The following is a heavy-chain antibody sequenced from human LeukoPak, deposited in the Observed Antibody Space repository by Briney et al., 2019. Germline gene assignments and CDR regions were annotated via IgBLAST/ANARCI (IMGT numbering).Heavy chain of an antibody. CDR2: IYYSGST. Sequence: WETLSLTCTVSGGSIRSYYWSWIRQAPGKGLEWIGYIYYSGSTNYNPALKSRVTISVDTSKNQLSLKLTSVTAADTTVYYCARLGGYYFDYWGQRTLVAVSS. CDR3: ARLGGYYFDY. V-gene: IGHV4-59*12. D-gene: IGHD3-22*01. J-gene: IGHJ4*02. CDR1: GGSIRSYY.